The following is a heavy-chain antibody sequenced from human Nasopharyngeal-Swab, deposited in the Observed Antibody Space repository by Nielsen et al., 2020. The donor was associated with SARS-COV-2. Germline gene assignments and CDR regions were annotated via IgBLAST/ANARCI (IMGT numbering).Heavy chain of an antibody. J-gene: IGHJ6*02. CDR3: AREVVTMIVVTHYYYGMDV. Sequence: GGSLRLSCAASGFTFSSSWMSWVRQAPGKGLEWVANIKQDGSEKYYVDSVKGRFTISRDNAKNSLYLQMNSLRAEDTAVYYCAREVVTMIVVTHYYYGMDVWGQGTTVTVSS. D-gene: IGHD3-22*01. CDR2: IKQDGSEK. V-gene: IGHV3-7*01. CDR1: GFTFSSSW.